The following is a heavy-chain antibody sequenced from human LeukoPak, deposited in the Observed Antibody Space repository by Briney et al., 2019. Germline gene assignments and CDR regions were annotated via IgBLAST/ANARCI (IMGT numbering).Heavy chain of an antibody. V-gene: IGHV4-39*07. D-gene: IGHD2-2*02. Sequence: SETLSLTCTVSGGSISSSSYYWGWIRQPPGKGLEWIGRIYTSGSTNYNPSLKSRVTISVDTSKNQFSLKLSSVTAADTAVYYCARGIGYCSSTSCYSDAFDIWGQGTMVTVSS. CDR2: IYTSGST. CDR1: GGSISSSSYY. CDR3: ARGIGYCSSTSCYSDAFDI. J-gene: IGHJ3*02.